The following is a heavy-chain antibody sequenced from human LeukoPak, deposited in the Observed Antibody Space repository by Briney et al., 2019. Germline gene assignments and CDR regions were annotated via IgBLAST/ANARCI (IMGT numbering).Heavy chain of an antibody. Sequence: SETLSLTCTVSGGSISSYYWSWIRQPPGKGLEWIGYIYYSGSTNYNPSLKSRVTISVDTSKNQFSLKLSSVTAADTAVYYCAKTIIDGSGYLEAFDIWGQGTMVTVSS. J-gene: IGHJ3*02. CDR2: IYYSGST. D-gene: IGHD3-22*01. CDR3: AKTIIDGSGYLEAFDI. V-gene: IGHV4-59*08. CDR1: GGSISSYY.